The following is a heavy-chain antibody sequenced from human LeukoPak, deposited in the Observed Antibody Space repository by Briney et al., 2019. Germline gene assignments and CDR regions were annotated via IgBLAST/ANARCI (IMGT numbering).Heavy chain of an antibody. CDR3: ARDAVTMVRGVNY. CDR1: GFTFSDYY. V-gene: IGHV3-11*01. J-gene: IGHJ4*02. D-gene: IGHD3-10*01. CDR2: TSSSGSTI. Sequence: PGGSLRLSCAASGFTFSDYYMSWIRQAPGKGLEWVSYTSSSGSTIYYADSVKGRFTISRDNAKNSLYLQMNSLRAEDTAVYYCARDAVTMVRGVNYWGQGTLVTVSS.